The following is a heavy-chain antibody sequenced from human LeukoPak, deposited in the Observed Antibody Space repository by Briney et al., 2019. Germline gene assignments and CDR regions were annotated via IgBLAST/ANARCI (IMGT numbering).Heavy chain of an antibody. D-gene: IGHD2-8*02. V-gene: IGHV3-21*01. CDR3: ARDSPYGTAGY. Sequence: GGSLRLSCAASGFSFSSYSMNWVRQAPGKGLEWVSYISSSSSYIYYADSVKGRVTISRDNAKNSLFLQMNSLRAEDTAVYYCARDSPYGTAGYWGQGTLVTVSS. J-gene: IGHJ4*02. CDR2: ISSSSSYI. CDR1: GFSFSSYS.